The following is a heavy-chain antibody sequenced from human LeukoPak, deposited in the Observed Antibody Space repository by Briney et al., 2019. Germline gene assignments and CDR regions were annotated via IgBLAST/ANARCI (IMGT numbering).Heavy chain of an antibody. V-gene: IGHV3-7*01. D-gene: IGHD6-19*01. CDR1: GFSFSRYW. Sequence: GGSLRLSCAASGFSFSRYWMSWVRQAPGKGLEWVANIKQDGAEKYFVDSVNGRFTISRDNVKNSLYLQMNSLRAEDTAVYYCARDFNGWYFFDYWGQGTLVTVSS. J-gene: IGHJ4*02. CDR2: IKQDGAEK. CDR3: ARDFNGWYFFDY.